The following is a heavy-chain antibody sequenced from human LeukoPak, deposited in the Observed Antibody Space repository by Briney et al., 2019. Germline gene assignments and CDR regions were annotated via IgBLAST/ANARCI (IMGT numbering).Heavy chain of an antibody. J-gene: IGHJ4*02. D-gene: IGHD6-13*01. CDR2: IIPIFGTA. V-gene: IGHV1-69*13. CDR1: GGTFSSYA. CDR3: ARDAVKYSSSWSAY. Sequence: SVKVSCKASGGTFSSYAISWVRQAPGQGLEWMGGIIPIFGTANYAQKFQGRVTITADEPTSTAYMELSSLRSEDTAVYYCARDAVKYSSSWSAYWGQGTLVTVSS.